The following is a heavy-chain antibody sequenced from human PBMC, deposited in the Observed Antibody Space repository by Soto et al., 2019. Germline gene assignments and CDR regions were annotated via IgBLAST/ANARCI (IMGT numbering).Heavy chain of an antibody. Sequence: ASVKVSCKASGYTFTSYDINWVRRATGQGLEWMGWMNPNSGNTGYAQKFQGRVTMTRNTSISTAYMELSSLRSEDTAVYYCARGDRITIFGVVIPDYWGQGTLVTVSS. CDR1: GYTFTSYD. CDR3: ARGDRITIFGVVIPDY. J-gene: IGHJ4*02. CDR2: MNPNSGNT. V-gene: IGHV1-8*01. D-gene: IGHD3-3*01.